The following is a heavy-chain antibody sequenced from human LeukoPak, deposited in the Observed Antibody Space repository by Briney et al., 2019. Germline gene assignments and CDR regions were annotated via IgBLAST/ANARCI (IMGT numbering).Heavy chain of an antibody. Sequence: PGGSLRLSCAASGFTVSSNYMSWVRQAPGKGLEWVSVIYSGGSTYYADSVKGRFTISRDNSKNTLYLQMNSLRAEDTAVYYCASNPQYYDYVWGSFFYWGQGTLVTVSS. D-gene: IGHD3-16*01. CDR2: IYSGGST. CDR3: ASNPQYYDYVWGSFFY. V-gene: IGHV3-66*01. J-gene: IGHJ4*02. CDR1: GFTVSSNY.